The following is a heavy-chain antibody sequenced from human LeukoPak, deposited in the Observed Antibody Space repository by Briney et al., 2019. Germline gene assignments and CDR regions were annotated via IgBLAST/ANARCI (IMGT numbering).Heavy chain of an antibody. J-gene: IGHJ4*02. CDR1: GGSFSGYY. Sequence: PSETLSLTCAVYGGSFSGYYWSWIRQPPGKGLEWIGEINHSGSTNYNPSLKSRVTISVDTSKNQFSLKLSSVTAADTAVYYCARQRIVVVPAAMRYMPIGFDYWGQGTLVTVSS. D-gene: IGHD2-2*01. CDR2: INHSGST. V-gene: IGHV4-34*01. CDR3: ARQRIVVVPAAMRYMPIGFDY.